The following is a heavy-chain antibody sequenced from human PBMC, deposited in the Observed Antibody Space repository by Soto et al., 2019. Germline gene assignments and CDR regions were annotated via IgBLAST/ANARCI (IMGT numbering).Heavy chain of an antibody. CDR1: GYTFTSYA. CDR2: INAGNGNT. D-gene: IGHD2-2*02. CDR3: AGSLTVLPAIAY. Sequence: ASVKVSCKASGYTFTSYAMHWVRQAPGQRLEWMGWINAGNGNTKYSQKFQGRGTITRDTSASTAYMELSSLRSEDPVVNYCAGSLTVLPAIAYWGKGTLVPVSS. V-gene: IGHV1-3*01. J-gene: IGHJ4*02.